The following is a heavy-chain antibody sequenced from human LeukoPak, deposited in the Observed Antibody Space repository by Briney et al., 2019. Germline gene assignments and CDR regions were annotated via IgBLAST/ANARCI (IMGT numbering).Heavy chain of an antibody. CDR1: GFTFSSYG. Sequence: QSGGSLRLSCAASGFTFSSYGMHWVRQAPGKGLEWVAFIRYDGSNKYYADSVKGRFTISRDNSKNTLYLQMNSLRAEDTAVYYCAKDDSRVTYYYYYYMDVWGKGTTVTVSS. V-gene: IGHV3-30*02. CDR3: AKDDSRVTYYYYYYMDV. D-gene: IGHD2-21*02. CDR2: IRYDGSNK. J-gene: IGHJ6*03.